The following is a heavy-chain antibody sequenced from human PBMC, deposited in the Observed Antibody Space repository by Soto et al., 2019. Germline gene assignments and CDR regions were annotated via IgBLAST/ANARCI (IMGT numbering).Heavy chain of an antibody. Sequence: GGSLRLSCAASGFTFSSYAMSWVRQAPGKGLEWVSAISGSGGSTYYADSVKGRFTISRDNSKNTLYLQMNSLRAEDTAVYYCAILTSSFGEPFVPLDAFDIWGQGTMVTVSS. CDR1: GFTFSSYA. V-gene: IGHV3-23*01. J-gene: IGHJ3*02. CDR2: ISGSGGST. CDR3: AILTSSFGEPFVPLDAFDI. D-gene: IGHD3-10*01.